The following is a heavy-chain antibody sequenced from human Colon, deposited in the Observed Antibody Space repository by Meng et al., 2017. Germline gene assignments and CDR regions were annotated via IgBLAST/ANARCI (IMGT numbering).Heavy chain of an antibody. CDR2: ITHGGSS. CDR3: GRDQGRELINH. D-gene: IGHD1-7*01. CDR1: GGPFSGYY. J-gene: IGHJ4*02. V-gene: IGHV4-34*01. Sequence: QVQLQQWGAGLLKPSETLSLTCAVYGGPFSGYYWSWIRQPPGKGLEWIGEITHGGSSNYNPSLKSRVVISVDKSKNQFSLNLSSVTAADTAVYYCGRDQGRELINHWGQGTLVTVSS.